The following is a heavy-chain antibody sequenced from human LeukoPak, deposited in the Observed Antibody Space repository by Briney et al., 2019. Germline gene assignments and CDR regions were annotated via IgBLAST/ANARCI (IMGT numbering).Heavy chain of an antibody. V-gene: IGHV4-39*01. CDR1: GGSVSSSTYY. J-gene: IGHJ5*02. Sequence: PSETLSPTCTVSGGSVSSSTYYWGWIRQPPGKGLEWIGSISYSGTNYNNPSLNSRVSISIDTSNNQFSVKLTSVSAADTAMYYCASLGTLRSWGQGTLVTVSS. D-gene: IGHD7-27*01. CDR2: ISYSGTN. CDR3: ASLGTLRS.